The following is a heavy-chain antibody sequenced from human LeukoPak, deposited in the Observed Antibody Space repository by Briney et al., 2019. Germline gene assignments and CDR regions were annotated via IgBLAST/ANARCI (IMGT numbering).Heavy chain of an antibody. CDR2: IIPIFGTA. J-gene: IGHJ4*02. CDR3: ARGEPDTAMVPGNY. V-gene: IGHV1-69*05. D-gene: IGHD5-18*01. CDR1: GGTFSSYA. Sequence: ASVKVSCKASGGTFSSYAISWVRQAPGQGLEWMGGIIPIFGTANYAQKLQGRVTMTTDTSTSTAYMELRSLRSDDTAVYYCARGEPDTAMVPGNYWGQGTLVTVSS.